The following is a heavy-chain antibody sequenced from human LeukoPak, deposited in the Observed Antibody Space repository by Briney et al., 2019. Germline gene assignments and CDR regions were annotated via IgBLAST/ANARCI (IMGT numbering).Heavy chain of an antibody. Sequence: GGSLRLSCAASGFTFSSYGMHWVRQAPGKGLEWVAVISYDGSNKYYADSVKGRFTISRDNSKNTLYLQMNSLRAEDTAVYYCAKSRTSYYYDSSGFNGAFDIWGQGTMVTVSS. D-gene: IGHD3-22*01. V-gene: IGHV3-30*18. CDR3: AKSRTSYYYDSSGFNGAFDI. J-gene: IGHJ3*02. CDR2: ISYDGSNK. CDR1: GFTFSSYG.